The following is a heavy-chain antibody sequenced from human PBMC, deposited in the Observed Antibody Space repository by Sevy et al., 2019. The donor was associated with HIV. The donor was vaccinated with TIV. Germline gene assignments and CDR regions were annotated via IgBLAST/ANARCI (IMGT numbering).Heavy chain of an antibody. CDR3: AGWRGTRVTMMVVVVTGYFYY. D-gene: IGHD3-22*01. V-gene: IGHV4-34*01. CDR2: INHSGNT. CDR1: GGSFSDYS. J-gene: IGHJ4*02. Sequence: GSLRLSCAVYGGSFSDYSWNWIRQPPGKGLEWIGEINHSGNTNYNPSLKSRVTISIDASKNEVSLKVTSVTAADTAVYYCAGWRGTRVTMMVVVVTGYFYYWGQGTPVTVSS.